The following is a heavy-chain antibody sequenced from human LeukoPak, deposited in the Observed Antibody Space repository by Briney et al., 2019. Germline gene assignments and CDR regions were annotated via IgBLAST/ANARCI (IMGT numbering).Heavy chain of an antibody. CDR2: IYYSGST. CDR3: ARHGSTDYFDY. CDR1: VGSISSTTSY. V-gene: IGHV4-39*01. Sequence: SETLSLTCAVSVGSISSTTSYWGWIRQPPGKGLEWIGRIYYSGSTFYNPSLKSRVTISVDTSKNQLSLRLSSVTAADTAVYFCARHGSTDYFDYWGQGTLVTVSS. D-gene: IGHD2-2*03. J-gene: IGHJ4*02.